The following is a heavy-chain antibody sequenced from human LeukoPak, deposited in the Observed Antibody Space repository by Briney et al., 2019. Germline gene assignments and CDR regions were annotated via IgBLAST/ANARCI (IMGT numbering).Heavy chain of an antibody. CDR2: IFYSGNT. J-gene: IGHJ6*02. CDR3: ASSYGMDV. Sequence: SETLSLTCTVSGGSISCGDYYWSWIRQPPGKGLKWIGYIFYSGNTYYNPSLKSRVPISVDTSKNRFSLKLSSVTAADTAVYYCASSYGMDVWGQGTTVTVSS. V-gene: IGHV4-30-4*02. CDR1: GGSISCGDYY.